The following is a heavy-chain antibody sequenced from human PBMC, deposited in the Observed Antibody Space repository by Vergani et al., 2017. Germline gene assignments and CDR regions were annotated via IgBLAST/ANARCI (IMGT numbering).Heavy chain of an antibody. Sequence: EVQLVESGGGLVKPGGSLRLSCEVSGFTFSSYCMNWVCQAPGKGLEWVSSINSRSDYIYYADSVKGRFTISRDNAKNSLYLQMNSLRVEDTAVYYCASNLXCSGATCYARSIDYWGQGTLVTVSS. CDR3: ASNLXCSGATCYARSIDY. CDR2: INSRSDYI. V-gene: IGHV3-21*01. D-gene: IGHD2-15*01. CDR1: GFTFSSYC. J-gene: IGHJ4*02.